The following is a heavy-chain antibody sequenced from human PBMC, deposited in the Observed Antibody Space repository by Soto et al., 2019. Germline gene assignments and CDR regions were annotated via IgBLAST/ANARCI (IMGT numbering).Heavy chain of an antibody. Sequence: TSETLSLTCSVSGDSIKSNVWWSWVRQPPGKGLEWIGEIFHKGNTYYNPSFESRVTMSVDKPKNQFSLLLTSVTATDTAMYYCARDVAVPGESDRFDQWGQGIVVTVSS. J-gene: IGHJ4*02. CDR2: IFHKGNT. CDR1: GDSIKSNVW. CDR3: ARDVAVPGESDRFDQ. V-gene: IGHV4-4*02. D-gene: IGHD6-19*01.